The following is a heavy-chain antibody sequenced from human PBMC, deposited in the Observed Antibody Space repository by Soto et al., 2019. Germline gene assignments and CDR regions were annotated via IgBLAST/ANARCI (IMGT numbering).Heavy chain of an antibody. CDR2: IIPIFGTA. Sequence: SVKVSCKASGGTFSSYAISWVRQAPGQGLEWMGGIIPIFGTANYAQKFQGRVTITADESTSTAYMELSSLRSEDTAVYYCARPQTYYYDSSGYYPFDYWGQGTLVTVSS. D-gene: IGHD3-22*01. J-gene: IGHJ4*02. CDR3: ARPQTYYYDSSGYYPFDY. V-gene: IGHV1-69*13. CDR1: GGTFSSYA.